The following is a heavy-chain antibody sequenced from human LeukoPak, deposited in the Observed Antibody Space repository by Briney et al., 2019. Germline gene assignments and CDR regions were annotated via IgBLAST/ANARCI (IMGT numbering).Heavy chain of an antibody. Sequence: SETLSLTCTVSGGSITSTTYFWGWVRQPPGRDLEWLGTIAYSGNTYYNPSLKSRLTLSVYTSKNQFSLNLNSVTAADTAIYYCARLRARLGYCISTSCHGYFDYWAQGTLVTVSS. CDR3: ARLRARLGYCISTSCHGYFDY. V-gene: IGHV4-39*01. CDR2: IAYSGNT. J-gene: IGHJ4*02. D-gene: IGHD2-2*01. CDR1: GGSITSTTYF.